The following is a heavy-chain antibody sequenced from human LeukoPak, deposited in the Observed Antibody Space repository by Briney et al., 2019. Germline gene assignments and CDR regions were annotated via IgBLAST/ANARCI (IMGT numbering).Heavy chain of an antibody. D-gene: IGHD1-1*01. CDR1: GFTFNTYG. Sequence: GGSLRLSCAASGFTFNTYGMHWVRQAPGKGLEYVSGIGPDGGTTYYAKSVKGRFTISRDNSKSMVYLQMGSLTADDIAVYYCARGAQLTDYWGQGTLVTVSS. V-gene: IGHV3-64*01. CDR2: IGPDGGTT. CDR3: ARGAQLTDY. J-gene: IGHJ4*02.